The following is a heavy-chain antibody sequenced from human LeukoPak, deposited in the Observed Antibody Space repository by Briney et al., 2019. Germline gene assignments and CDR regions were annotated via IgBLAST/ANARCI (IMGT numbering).Heavy chain of an antibody. J-gene: IGHJ4*02. CDR3: AKDSRGAAFWGEFEY. CDR1: GFTFDFSA. Sequence: GGSLRLSCAASGFTFDFSAMHWLRQAPGKGLEWVSLITKDDGSTYYADSVKGRFTISRDNSKNSLYLQMNSLRTEDTAFYYCAKDSRGAAFWGEFEYRGQGTLVIVSS. CDR2: ITKDDGST. V-gene: IGHV3-43*02. D-gene: IGHD3-16*01.